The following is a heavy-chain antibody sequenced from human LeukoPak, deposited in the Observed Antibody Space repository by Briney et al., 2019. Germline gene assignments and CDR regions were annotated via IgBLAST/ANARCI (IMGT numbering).Heavy chain of an antibody. CDR2: FEPEDGET. CDR1: GYTLTELS. CDR3: TTGLSYYCTTNSCYRDY. D-gene: IGHD2-2*01. J-gene: IGHJ4*02. V-gene: IGHV1-24*01. Sequence: ASVTVSCKVSGYTLTELSIHWVRQAPGQGLEWMGGFEPEDGETIYAQKFQDRLTMTEDSSTDTAYMELSSLRSEDTAVYYCTTGLSYYCTTNSCYRDYWGQGTLITVSS.